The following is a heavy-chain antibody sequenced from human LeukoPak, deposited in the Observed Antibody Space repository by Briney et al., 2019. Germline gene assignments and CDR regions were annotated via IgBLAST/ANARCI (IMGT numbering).Heavy chain of an antibody. J-gene: IGHJ6*04. V-gene: IGHV3-21*01. Sequence: GGSLRLSCAASGFSFSSYSMNWARQAPGKGLEWVSSISGSSSYIYYADSVKGRFTISRDNAKNTLYLQMNSLRVEDTAVYYCVKEETTLTKFGMDVWGKGTTVTISS. CDR3: VKEETTLTKFGMDV. D-gene: IGHD4-17*01. CDR2: ISGSSSYI. CDR1: GFSFSSYS.